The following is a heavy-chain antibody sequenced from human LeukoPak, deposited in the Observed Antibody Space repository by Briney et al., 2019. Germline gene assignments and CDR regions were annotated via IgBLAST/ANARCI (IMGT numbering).Heavy chain of an antibody. CDR1: GFTFSSYA. CDR2: ISGSGGST. Sequence: GGSLRLSCAASGFTFSSYAMSWVRQAPGKGLEWVSGISGSGGSTYYADSVKGRFTISRDNSKNTLYLQMNSLRAEDTAVYYCARHLVPAAMLTAFDIWGQGTMVTVSS. CDR3: ARHLVPAAMLTAFDI. V-gene: IGHV3-23*01. D-gene: IGHD2-2*01. J-gene: IGHJ3*02.